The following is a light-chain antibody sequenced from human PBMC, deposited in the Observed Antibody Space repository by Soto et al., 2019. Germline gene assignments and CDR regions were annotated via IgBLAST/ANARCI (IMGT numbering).Light chain of an antibody. J-gene: IGKJ1*01. CDR3: QQPGT. CDR2: GAS. V-gene: IGKV3-15*01. Sequence: EIVMTQSPATLSVSPGERATLSCRARQSVSSNLAWYQQKPGQAPRLLIYGASTRATGIPARFSGSGSGTEFTLTISSLQSEDFAVYYCQQPGTFGQGTKVEIK. CDR1: QSVSSN.